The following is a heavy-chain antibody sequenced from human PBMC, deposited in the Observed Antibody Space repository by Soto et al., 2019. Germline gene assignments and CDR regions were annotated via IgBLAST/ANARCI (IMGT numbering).Heavy chain of an antibody. CDR1: VFSSSDYW. CDR3: ARGGQLSLLPLDY. Sequence: GGSLRLSCAPSVFSSSDYWMSCVRQSPGRGLEWVAHIIQDGRAIYYVDSVRGRFTISRDSAGNSVFLEMHRLRVEDTAVYYCARGGQLSLLPLDYWGLATLVTVSS. CDR2: IIQDGRAI. V-gene: IGHV3-7*03. D-gene: IGHD2-15*01. J-gene: IGHJ4*02.